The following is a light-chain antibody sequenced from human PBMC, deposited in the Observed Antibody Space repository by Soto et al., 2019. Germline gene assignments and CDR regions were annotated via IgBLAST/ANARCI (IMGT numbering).Light chain of an antibody. V-gene: IGKV1-39*01. Sequence: IHRTHSPSSLSASLVYRVTSTFLAIQSIISYLNWYHQKPGKAPKLLIYPSSSLQSGVPSRFSGSGSVKHFTITISSLQPEDFATYYCQQSYRTPPITLGQGPRLE. CDR1: QSIISY. J-gene: IGKJ5*01. CDR2: PSS. CDR3: QQSYRTPPIT.